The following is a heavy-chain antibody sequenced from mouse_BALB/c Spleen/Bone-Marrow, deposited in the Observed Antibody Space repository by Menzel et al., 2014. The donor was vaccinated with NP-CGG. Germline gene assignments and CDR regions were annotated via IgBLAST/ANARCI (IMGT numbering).Heavy chain of an antibody. CDR1: GFIFSSYT. CDR2: ISNGGGST. CDR3: ARQLGLRWAMDY. Sequence: EVKLMESGGGLVQPGGSLKLSCAASGFIFSSYTVSWVRQTPEKRLEWVAYISNGGGSTYYPDTVKGRFTISRDNAKNTLYLQMSSLKSEDTAMYYCARQLGLRWAMDYWGQGTSVPVSS. V-gene: IGHV5-12-2*01. J-gene: IGHJ4*01. D-gene: IGHD3-1*01.